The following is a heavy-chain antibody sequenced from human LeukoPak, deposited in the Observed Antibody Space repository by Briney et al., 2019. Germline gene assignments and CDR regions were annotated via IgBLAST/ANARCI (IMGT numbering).Heavy chain of an antibody. D-gene: IGHD3-10*01. J-gene: IGHJ6*02. CDR1: GGTFTSYA. Sequence: SVKVSCKASGGTFTSYAISWVRQAPGQGLEWMGGIIPVFGSANYAQKFQGRVSITADESTSTAYMELSSLRSEDTAVYYCARVGLRRGSGYYAMDVWGQGTTVTVSS. V-gene: IGHV1-69*13. CDR3: ARVGLRRGSGYYAMDV. CDR2: IIPVFGSA.